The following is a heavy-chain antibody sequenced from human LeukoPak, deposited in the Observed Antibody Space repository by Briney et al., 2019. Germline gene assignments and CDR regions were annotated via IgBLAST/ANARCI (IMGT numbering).Heavy chain of an antibody. Sequence: GRSLRLSCAASGFTFSSYAMHWVRQAPGKGLEWVAVISYDGSNKYYADSVKGRFTISRDNSKNTLYLQMNSLRAEDTAVYYCAREEALLWFGESAGYFDYWGQGTLVTVSS. CDR2: ISYDGSNK. D-gene: IGHD3-10*01. J-gene: IGHJ4*02. CDR3: AREEALLWFGESAGYFDY. V-gene: IGHV3-30*04. CDR1: GFTFSSYA.